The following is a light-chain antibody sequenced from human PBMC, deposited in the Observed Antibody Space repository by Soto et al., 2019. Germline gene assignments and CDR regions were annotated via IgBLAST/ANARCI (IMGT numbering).Light chain of an antibody. CDR1: QSVSSTY. CDR3: QHYGSSVWT. Sequence: EIVLTQSPGTLSLSPGEGATLSCRASQSVSSTYIDWYQQKPGQAPRLLIYGASSRATGIPDRFSGSGSGTDFSRTISRLEAEDFAVYYCQHYGSSVWTFGQGTRVEIK. V-gene: IGKV3-20*01. CDR2: GAS. J-gene: IGKJ1*01.